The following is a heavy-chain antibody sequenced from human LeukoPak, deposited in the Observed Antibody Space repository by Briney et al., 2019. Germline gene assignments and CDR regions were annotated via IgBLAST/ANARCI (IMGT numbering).Heavy chain of an antibody. CDR1: GCSISSYY. V-gene: IGHV4-59*01. Sequence: TSETLSLTCTVSGCSISSYYWSWIRQPPGKGLEWIGYIYYSGSTNYNPSLKSRVTISVDTSKTQFSLKLSSVTAADTSVYYCARDSGFTMVRGVIGREDNWFDPRGQGTLVTVSS. D-gene: IGHD3-10*01. CDR3: ARDSGFTMVRGVIGREDNWFDP. J-gene: IGHJ5*02. CDR2: IYYSGST.